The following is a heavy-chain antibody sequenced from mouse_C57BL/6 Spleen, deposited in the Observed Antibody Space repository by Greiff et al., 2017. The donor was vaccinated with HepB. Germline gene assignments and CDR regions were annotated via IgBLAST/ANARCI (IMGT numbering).Heavy chain of an antibody. V-gene: IGHV5-4*03. J-gene: IGHJ1*03. CDR3: ARRWLTGTSWYFDV. CDR1: GFTFSSYA. Sequence: EVKLVESGGGLVKPGGSLKLSCAASGFTFSSYAMSWVRQTPEKRLEWVATISDGGSYTYYPDNVKGRFTISRDNAKNNLYLQMSHLKSEDTAMYYCARRWLTGTSWYFDVWAQGPRSPSPQ. D-gene: IGHD4-1*01. CDR2: ISDGGSYT.